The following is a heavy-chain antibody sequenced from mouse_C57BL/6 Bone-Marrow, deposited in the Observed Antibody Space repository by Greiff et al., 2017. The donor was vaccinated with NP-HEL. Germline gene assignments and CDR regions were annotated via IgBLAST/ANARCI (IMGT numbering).Heavy chain of an antibody. Sequence: QVQLQQPGGELVKPGASVKLSCKASGYTFTSYWMHWVKQRPGQGLEWIGMIHPNSGSTNYNEKFKSKATLTVDKSSSTAYMQLSSLTSEDSAVYYCARELLRDWYFDVWGTGTTVTVSS. D-gene: IGHD1-1*01. CDR2: IHPNSGST. J-gene: IGHJ1*03. V-gene: IGHV1-64*01. CDR1: GYTFTSYW. CDR3: ARELLRDWYFDV.